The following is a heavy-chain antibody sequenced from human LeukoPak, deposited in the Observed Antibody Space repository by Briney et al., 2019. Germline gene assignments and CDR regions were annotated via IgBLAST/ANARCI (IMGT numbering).Heavy chain of an antibody. Sequence: GESLRLSCAASGFTFSSYWMYWVRQAPGKGLEWVAVIWYDGSNKYYADSVKGRFTISRDNSKNTLYLQMNSLRAEDTAVYYCARDRGYGGNFDYWGQGTLVTVSS. J-gene: IGHJ4*02. CDR2: IWYDGSNK. D-gene: IGHD4-23*01. CDR1: GFTFSSYW. CDR3: ARDRGYGGNFDY. V-gene: IGHV3-33*07.